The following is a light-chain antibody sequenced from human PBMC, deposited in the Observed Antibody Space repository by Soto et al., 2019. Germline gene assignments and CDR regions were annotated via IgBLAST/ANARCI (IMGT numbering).Light chain of an antibody. CDR3: QSWGTGIQV. Sequence: QSVLTQSPSASASLGASVKLTCTLSSGHSSYAIAWHQQQPEKGPRYLMKLNSDGSHSKGDGSSDRFSGSSSGAERYLTISSVHYEDEADYSCQSWGTGIQVFGTGTKLTVL. J-gene: IGLJ1*01. CDR1: SGHSSYA. CDR2: LNSDGSH. V-gene: IGLV4-69*01.